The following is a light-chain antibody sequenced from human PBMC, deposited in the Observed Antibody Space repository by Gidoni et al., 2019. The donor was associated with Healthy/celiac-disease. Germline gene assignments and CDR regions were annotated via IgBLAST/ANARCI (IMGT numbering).Light chain of an antibody. CDR1: QSLLHSDGKTY. CDR3: MQSIQVPWT. V-gene: IGKV2D-29*01. J-gene: IGKJ1*01. CDR2: KVS. Sequence: DIVMTQTPLSLSVTPGQPASISCTSSQSLLHSDGKTYLYWYLQKAGQPPQVLIYKVSNRISGVPDRVSGSGSGTDFTLKIRRVEAEDVGVYYCMQSIQVPWTFGQGTKVE.